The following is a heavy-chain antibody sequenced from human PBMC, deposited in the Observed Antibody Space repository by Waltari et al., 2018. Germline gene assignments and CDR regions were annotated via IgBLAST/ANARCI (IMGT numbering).Heavy chain of an antibody. D-gene: IGHD6-13*01. Sequence: QVQLVESGGGLVKPGGSLRLSCAASGFTFSDYYMSWIRQAPGKGLEWVSYINSIGTTIYYVDSVKGRFTISRDNAKNSLYLQMNSLRAEDTAIYYCAGKTATGPYYWGQGTLVTVSS. J-gene: IGHJ4*02. CDR3: AGKTATGPYY. V-gene: IGHV3-11*01. CDR1: GFTFSDYY. CDR2: INSIGTTI.